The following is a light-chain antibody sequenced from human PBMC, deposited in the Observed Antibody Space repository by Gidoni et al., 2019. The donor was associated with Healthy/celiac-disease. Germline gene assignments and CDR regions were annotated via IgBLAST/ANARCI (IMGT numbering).Light chain of an antibody. CDR1: QSVSSY. J-gene: IGKJ2*01. CDR2: DAS. CDR3: QQRSNWPPGYT. V-gene: IGKV3-11*01. Sequence: EIVLTQSPATLSLSPGDRATLSCRASQSVSSYLAWYQQKPGQAPRLLIYDASTRATGIPARFSGSGSGTDFTLTISSLEPEDFAVYYCQQRSNWPPGYTFGQGTKLEIK.